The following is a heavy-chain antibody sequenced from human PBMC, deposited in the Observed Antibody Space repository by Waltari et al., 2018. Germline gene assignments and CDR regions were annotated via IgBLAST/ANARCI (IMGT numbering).Heavy chain of an antibody. Sequence: QVQLQQWGAGLLKPSETLSLTCAVYGGSFSGYYWSWIRQPAGKGLEWIGRIYTSGSTNYNPSLKSRVTISVDTSKNQFSLKLSSVTAADTAVYYCARDGGENYDFWSGYYRGWFDPWGQGTLVTVSS. V-gene: IGHV4-59*10. J-gene: IGHJ5*02. CDR3: ARDGGENYDFWSGYYRGWFDP. D-gene: IGHD3-3*01. CDR2: IYTSGST. CDR1: GGSFSGYY.